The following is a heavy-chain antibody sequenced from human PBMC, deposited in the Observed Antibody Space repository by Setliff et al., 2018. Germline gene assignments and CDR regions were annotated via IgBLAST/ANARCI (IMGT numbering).Heavy chain of an antibody. J-gene: IGHJ6*02. CDR2: INPDSGGT. V-gene: IGHV1-2*06. D-gene: IGHD3-16*02. Sequence: GASVKVSCKASGYTFTDYYIHWVRQAPGQGLEWMGRINPDSGGTNYAQKFQGRVTMTRNTSISTAYMELSSLRSEDTAVYYCARLYYDYVWGSYRLYYYYGMDVWGQGTTVTVSS. CDR3: ARLYYDYVWGSYRLYYYYGMDV. CDR1: GYTFTDYY.